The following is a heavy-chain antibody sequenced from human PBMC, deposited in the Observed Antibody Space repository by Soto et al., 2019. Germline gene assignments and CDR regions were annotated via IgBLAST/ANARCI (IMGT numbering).Heavy chain of an antibody. CDR2: INAGNGNT. Sequence: QVQLVQSGAEEKKPGASVKVSCKASGCTFTKYAMHWVRQAPGQSLEWMGWINAGNGNTKYSQKFQGRVTITRDTSASTAYMELSSLRSEDTAVYYCAREQWLGVDYWGQGTLVTVSS. V-gene: IGHV1-3*05. CDR3: AREQWLGVDY. CDR1: GCTFTKYA. D-gene: IGHD6-19*01. J-gene: IGHJ4*02.